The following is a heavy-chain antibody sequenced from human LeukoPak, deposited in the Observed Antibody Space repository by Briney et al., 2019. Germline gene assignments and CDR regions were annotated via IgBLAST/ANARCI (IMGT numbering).Heavy chain of an antibody. CDR3: ARDADIVVVPATLRSGSGAFDI. J-gene: IGHJ3*02. V-gene: IGHV4-30-4*08. Sequence: PSETLSLTCSVSGGSIYNSDFYWSWIRQPPGKGLEWIGYIYYSGMTYYNPSLQSRFSISVDTSKNQFSLKLSSVTAADTAVYYCARDADIVVVPATLRSGSGAFDIWGQGTMVTVSS. D-gene: IGHD2-2*01. CDR1: GGSIYNSDFY. CDR2: IYYSGMT.